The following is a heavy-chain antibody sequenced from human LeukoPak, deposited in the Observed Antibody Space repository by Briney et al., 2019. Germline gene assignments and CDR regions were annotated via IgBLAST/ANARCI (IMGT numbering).Heavy chain of an antibody. CDR3: AREGVYDILTGPMD. CDR1: GGSITSGGHY. V-gene: IGHV4-31*03. Sequence: PSETLSLTCTVSGGSITSGGHYWSWIRQHPGKGLEWIGYIYYSGNAYYNPSLKSRFTISVDTSKNQFSLKLSSVTAADTAVYYCAREGVYDILTGPMDWGQGTLVTVSS. J-gene: IGHJ4*02. D-gene: IGHD3-9*01. CDR2: IYYSGNA.